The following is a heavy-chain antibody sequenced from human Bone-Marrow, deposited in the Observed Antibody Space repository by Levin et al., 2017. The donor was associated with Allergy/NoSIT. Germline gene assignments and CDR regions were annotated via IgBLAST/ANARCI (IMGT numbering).Heavy chain of an antibody. CDR1: GFPFSHYA. J-gene: IGHJ4*02. D-gene: IGHD3-10*01. Sequence: PGGSLRLSCTAAGFPFSHYAMSWVRQAPGKGLEWVSVISGSGYSTDYRDSLKGRFTISRDNSKNTLYLLMTSLRAEDTAVYYCAKDDITLVRGVTFDWGQGTLVTVSS. CDR3: AKDDITLVRGVTFD. CDR2: ISGSGYST. V-gene: IGHV3-23*01.